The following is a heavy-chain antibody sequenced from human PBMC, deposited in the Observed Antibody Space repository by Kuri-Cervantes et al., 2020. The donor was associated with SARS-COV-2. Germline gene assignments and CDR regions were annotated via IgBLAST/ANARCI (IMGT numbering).Heavy chain of an antibody. D-gene: IGHD2-2*01. V-gene: IGHV3-30*14. CDR2: ISYDGSNK. J-gene: IGHJ4*02. Sequence: LSLTCAASRFSFSSYTLHWVRQAPGKGLECVAVISYDGSNKYYADSVKGRFTISRDNSKNTLYLQMGSLRAEDMAVYYCARYPFDYWGQGTLVTVSS. CDR1: RFSFSSYT. CDR3: ARYPFDY.